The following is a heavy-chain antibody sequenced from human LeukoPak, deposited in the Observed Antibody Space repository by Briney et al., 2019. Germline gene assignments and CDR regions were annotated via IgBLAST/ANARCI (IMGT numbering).Heavy chain of an antibody. J-gene: IGHJ4*02. V-gene: IGHV4-59*01. CDR1: GGSITSYY. Sequence: SSETLSLTCTVSGGSITSYYWNWIRQSPGKGLEWIGYIYKSGSTNYNPSLKSRVTISEDTSKNQFSLKLSSVTAADTAVYYCARSSIAAPPDYWGQGTLVTVSS. D-gene: IGHD6-6*01. CDR3: ARSSIAAPPDY. CDR2: IYKSGST.